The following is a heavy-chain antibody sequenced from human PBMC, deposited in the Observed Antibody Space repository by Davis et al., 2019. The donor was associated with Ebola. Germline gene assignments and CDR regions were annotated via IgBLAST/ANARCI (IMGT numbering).Heavy chain of an antibody. CDR2: INHSGST. CDR3: ARGGQLVPFDY. Sequence: MPSETLSLTCVVYGGSFSGYYWSWIRQPPGKGLEWIGEINHSGSTNYNPSLKSRVTISVDTSKNQFSLKLSSVTAADTAVYYCARGGQLVPFDYWGQGTLVTVSS. V-gene: IGHV4-34*01. D-gene: IGHD6-6*01. J-gene: IGHJ4*02. CDR1: GGSFSGYY.